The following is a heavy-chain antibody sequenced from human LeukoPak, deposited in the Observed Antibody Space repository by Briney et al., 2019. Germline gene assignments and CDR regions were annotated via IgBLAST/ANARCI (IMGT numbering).Heavy chain of an antibody. CDR3: ARGRPLYSGSYYYYGMDV. J-gene: IGHJ6*02. D-gene: IGHD1-26*01. CDR2: INAGNGNT. CDR1: GYTFTSYA. V-gene: IGHV1-3*01. Sequence: ASVKVSRKASGYTFTSYAMHWVRQAPGQRLEWMGWINAGNGNTKYSQKFQGRVTITRDTSASTAYMELSSLRSEDTAVYYCARGRPLYSGSYYYYGMDVWGQGTTVTVSS.